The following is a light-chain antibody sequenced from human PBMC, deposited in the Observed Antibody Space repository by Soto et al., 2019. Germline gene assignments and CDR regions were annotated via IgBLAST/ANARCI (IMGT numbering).Light chain of an antibody. CDR2: GAS. J-gene: IGKJ1*01. CDR3: QQHGSSPST. Sequence: DIVLTQSPGTLSLSPGERATLSCRASQSVSSSYLAWYQQKPGQAPRLLIYGASSRATGIPDRFSGSGSGKDFTLTIRRLEPEDFAVYYCQQHGSSPSTFGQGTKVEIK. CDR1: QSVSSSY. V-gene: IGKV3-20*01.